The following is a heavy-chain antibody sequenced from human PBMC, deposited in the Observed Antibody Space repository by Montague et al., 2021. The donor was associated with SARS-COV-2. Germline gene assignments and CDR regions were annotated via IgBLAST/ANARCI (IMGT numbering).Heavy chain of an antibody. Sequence: SLRLSCAASGFTFSGHDMSWVRQAPGKGLEWISVIYSGGDSTYYADSVRGRFTISRDDSKNTLFLHLNNLSAEDTAIYYCAKPGPFAFYFESWGQGTLVTVSS. CDR1: GFTFSGHD. V-gene: IGHV3-23*03. CDR3: AKPGPFAFYFES. J-gene: IGHJ4*02. D-gene: IGHD3-10*01. CDR2: IYSGGDST.